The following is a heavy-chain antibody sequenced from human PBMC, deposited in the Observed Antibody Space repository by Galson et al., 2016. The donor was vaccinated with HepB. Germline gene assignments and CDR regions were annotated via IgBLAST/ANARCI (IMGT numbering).Heavy chain of an antibody. V-gene: IGHV3-30*18. CDR3: AKGGDSSGYLDY. CDR1: GFTFSSYG. J-gene: IGHJ4*02. Sequence: SLRLSCAASGFTFSSYGMHWVHQAPGKGLEWVAVISYDGSNKYYADSVKGRFTISRDNSENTLYLQMNSLRAEDTAVYYCAKGGDSSGYLDYWGQGTLVTVSS. CDR2: ISYDGSNK. D-gene: IGHD3-22*01.